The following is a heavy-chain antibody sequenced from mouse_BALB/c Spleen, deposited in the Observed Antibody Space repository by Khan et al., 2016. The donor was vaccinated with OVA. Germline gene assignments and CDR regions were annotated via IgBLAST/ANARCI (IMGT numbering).Heavy chain of an antibody. J-gene: IGHJ2*01. Sequence: EVELVESGGGLVKPGGSLKLSCAASEFAFSSYDMSWVRQTPEKRLEWVAFISTGGNKTYYPDSVKGRFTISRDNATNTLYLQMSSLKSEDTAMYYCTRPHDCGSNYYVDYWGQGTPLTVSS. CDR1: EFAFSSYD. CDR2: ISTGGNKT. D-gene: IGHD1-1*01. V-gene: IGHV5-12-1*01. CDR3: TRPHDCGSNYYVDY.